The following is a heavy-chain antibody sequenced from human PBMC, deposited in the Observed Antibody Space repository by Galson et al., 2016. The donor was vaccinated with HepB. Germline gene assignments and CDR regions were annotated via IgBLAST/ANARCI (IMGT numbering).Heavy chain of an antibody. D-gene: IGHD1-26*01. CDR3: AKSSGWDCDY. V-gene: IGHV3-7*05. J-gene: IGHJ4*02. Sequence: SLRLSCAASGFTFSIYWMTWVRQAPGKGLEWVANIKQDGSEKYYVDSVKGRFTISRDNTKNSLYLQMNSRRAEDTAIYYRAKSSGWDCDYWGQGTLVTVSS. CDR2: IKQDGSEK. CDR1: GFTFSIYW.